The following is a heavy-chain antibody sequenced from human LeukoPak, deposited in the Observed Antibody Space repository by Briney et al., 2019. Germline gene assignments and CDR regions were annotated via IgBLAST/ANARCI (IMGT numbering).Heavy chain of an antibody. J-gene: IGHJ3*02. Sequence: SETLSLTCTVSGGSISSGSYYWSWIRQPAGKGLEWIGRIYTSGSTNYNPSLKSRVTISVDTSKNQFSLKLSSVTAADTAVYYCARWYSGYDLDAFDTWGQGTMVTVSS. CDR3: ARWYSGYDLDAFDT. CDR2: IYTSGST. D-gene: IGHD5-12*01. V-gene: IGHV4-61*02. CDR1: GGSISSGSYY.